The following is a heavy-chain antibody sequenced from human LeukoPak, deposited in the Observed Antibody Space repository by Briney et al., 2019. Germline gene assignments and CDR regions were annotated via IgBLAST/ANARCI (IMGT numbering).Heavy chain of an antibody. V-gene: IGHV5-51*01. CDR3: ARSRIAVAAYDAFDI. CDR2: IYPGDSDT. Sequence: GESLKISCKGSGYSFTSYWIGWVRQMPGKGLEWMGIIYPGDSDTRYSPSFQGQVTISADKSISTAYLQWSSLKASDTAMYYCARSRIAVAAYDAFDIWGQGTMVTVSS. J-gene: IGHJ3*02. D-gene: IGHD6-19*01. CDR1: GYSFTSYW.